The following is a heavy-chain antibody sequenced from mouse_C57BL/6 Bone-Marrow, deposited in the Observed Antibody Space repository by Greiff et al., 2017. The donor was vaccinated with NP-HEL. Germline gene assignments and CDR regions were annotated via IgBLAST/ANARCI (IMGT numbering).Heavy chain of an antibody. Sequence: VQLQQSGPVLVKPGASVKMSCKASGYTFTDYYMNWVKQSHGKSLELIGVINPYNGGTSYNQKFKGKATLTVDKSSSTAYMELNSLTSEDSAVYYCARVGYSVYYAMDYWGQGTSVTVSS. V-gene: IGHV1-19*01. CDR1: GYTFTDYY. J-gene: IGHJ4*01. D-gene: IGHD2-12*01. CDR2: INPYNGGT. CDR3: ARVGYSVYYAMDY.